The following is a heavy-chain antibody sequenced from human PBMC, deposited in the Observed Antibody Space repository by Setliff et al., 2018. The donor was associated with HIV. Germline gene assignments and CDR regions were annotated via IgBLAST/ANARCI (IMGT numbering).Heavy chain of an antibody. CDR1: GYSFSSYW. Sequence: PGESLKISCKGSGYSFSSYWIGWVRQKPGKGLEWMGINHPGDSNIKYSPSFRGQVTISTDKSISIAYLQWSRLKASDTAMYYCASSITVAAGRSHYYYAMDVWGKGTTVTVSS. CDR2: NHPGDSNI. J-gene: IGHJ6*04. CDR3: ASSITVAAGRSHYYYAMDV. V-gene: IGHV5-51*01. D-gene: IGHD1-20*01.